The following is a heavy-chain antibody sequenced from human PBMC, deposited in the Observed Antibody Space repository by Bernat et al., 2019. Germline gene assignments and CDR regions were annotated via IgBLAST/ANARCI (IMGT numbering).Heavy chain of an antibody. CDR3: ARGLTGADY. V-gene: IGHV1-2*06. CDR1: GYTLSANN. J-gene: IGHJ4*02. Sequence: QVQLVQSGAEVKKPGASVKVSCKASGYTLSANNMHWLRRAPGQGLEWMGRINPNSGGTNYAQSFQGRVTMTRDTSISTAYMELSRLRSDDTAVYYCARGLTGADYLGQGTLVTVSS. D-gene: IGHD7-27*01. CDR2: INPNSGGT.